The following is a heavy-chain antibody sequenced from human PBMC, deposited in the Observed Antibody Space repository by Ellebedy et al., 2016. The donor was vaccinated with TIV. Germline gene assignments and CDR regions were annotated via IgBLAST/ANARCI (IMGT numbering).Heavy chain of an antibody. Sequence: GGSLRLXXEASGFTFCGSWISWVRQAPGKGLEWVANIKEDGSEKYYVDSVKGRFTISRDNAKNSLYLQMNSLRAEDTAVYFCARGEGWIDNWGQGTLVTVSS. CDR3: ARGEGWIDN. J-gene: IGHJ4*02. CDR1: GFTFCGSW. CDR2: IKEDGSEK. D-gene: IGHD5-24*01. V-gene: IGHV3-7*04.